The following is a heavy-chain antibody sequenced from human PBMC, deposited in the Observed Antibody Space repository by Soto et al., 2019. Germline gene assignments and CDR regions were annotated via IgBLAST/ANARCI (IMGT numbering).Heavy chain of an antibody. J-gene: IGHJ4*02. V-gene: IGHV3-23*01. CDR2: ISRSGGSP. CDR3: ARRLDYDILTGTIDY. D-gene: IGHD3-9*01. Sequence: GGSLRLSCSASGFPFSNYAMGWVRQAPGKGLEWVSAISRSGGSPYYADSVRGRFTVSRDNSKHTLYLQMNSLRAEDTAVYYCARRLDYDILTGTIDYWGQGTLVTVSS. CDR1: GFPFSNYA.